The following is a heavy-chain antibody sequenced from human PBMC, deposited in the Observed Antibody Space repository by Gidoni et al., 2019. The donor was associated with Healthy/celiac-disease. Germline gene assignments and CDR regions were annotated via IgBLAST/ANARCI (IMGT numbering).Heavy chain of an antibody. V-gene: IGHV4-34*01. D-gene: IGHD4-17*01. CDR3: SRGSMTTKFDP. Sequence: QVQLQQWGAGLLKPSETLSLTCAVYGGSFSGYYWSWIRQPPGKGLEWIGEINHSGITNYNPSLKSRVTISVDTSKNQFSLKLSAVTAADTAVYYCSRGSMTTKFDPWGQGTLVTVSS. CDR1: GGSFSGYY. CDR2: INHSGIT. J-gene: IGHJ5*02.